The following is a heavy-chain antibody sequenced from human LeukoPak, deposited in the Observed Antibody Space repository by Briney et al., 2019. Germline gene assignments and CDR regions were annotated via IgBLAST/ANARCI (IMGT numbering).Heavy chain of an antibody. Sequence: GGSLRLSCAASGFTFSSYGMHWVRQAPGEGLEWVAFIPYDGSNKYYADSLKGRFSISRDNSKNTLYLQMNSLRAGDTAVYYCAKDGELYSSGWYLNYWGQGTLVTVSS. D-gene: IGHD6-19*01. CDR2: IPYDGSNK. CDR1: GFTFSSYG. J-gene: IGHJ4*02. V-gene: IGHV3-30*02. CDR3: AKDGELYSSGWYLNY.